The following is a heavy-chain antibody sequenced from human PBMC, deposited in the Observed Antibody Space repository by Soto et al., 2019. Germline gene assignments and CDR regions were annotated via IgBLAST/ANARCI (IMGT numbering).Heavy chain of an antibody. Sequence: GASVKVSCKASGYTFTSYGISWVRQAPGQGLEWMGWISAYNGNTNYAQKLQGRVTMTTDTSTSTAYMELRSLRSDDTALYYCARDMTGGRGAGAGNVPGYYYAMDVGGQGTTVTVS. CDR3: ARDMTGGRGAGAGNVPGYYYAMDV. CDR2: ISAYNGNT. V-gene: IGHV1-18*01. D-gene: IGHD6-19*01. CDR1: GYTFTSYG. J-gene: IGHJ6*02.